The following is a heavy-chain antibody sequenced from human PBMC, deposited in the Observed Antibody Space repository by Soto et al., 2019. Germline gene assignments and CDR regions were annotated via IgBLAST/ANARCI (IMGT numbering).Heavy chain of an antibody. CDR2: IYHSVST. Sequence: SETLSLTCAVSGGSISSSNWWSWVRQPPGKGLEWIGEIYHSVSTYYNPSLKSRVTISVDKSKNQFSLKLSSVTAADTAVYYCARTGGSSGWYSHYYFYGMDVWGQGTTVTASS. D-gene: IGHD6-19*01. CDR3: ARTGGSSGWYSHYYFYGMDV. V-gene: IGHV4-4*02. J-gene: IGHJ6*02. CDR1: GGSISSSNW.